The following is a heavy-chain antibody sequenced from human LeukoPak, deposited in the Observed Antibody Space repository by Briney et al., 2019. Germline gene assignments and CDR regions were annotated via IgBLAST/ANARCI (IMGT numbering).Heavy chain of an antibody. CDR3: ALRITMIVVVRK. Sequence: PGGSLRLSCAASGFIFSSYAMSWVRQAPGKGLEWVSTISGSGGSTYYADSVKGRFTISRDNSKNTVYLQMNSLRAEDTAVYYCALRITMIVVVRKWGQGTLVTVSS. V-gene: IGHV3-23*01. CDR1: GFIFSSYA. J-gene: IGHJ4*02. CDR2: ISGSGGST. D-gene: IGHD3-22*01.